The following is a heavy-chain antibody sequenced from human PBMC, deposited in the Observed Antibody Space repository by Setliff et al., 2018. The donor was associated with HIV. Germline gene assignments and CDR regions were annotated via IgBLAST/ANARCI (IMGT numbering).Heavy chain of an antibody. CDR1: GFSFSRHY. V-gene: IGHV1-46*01. Sequence: ASVKVSCKASGFSFSRHYMHWVRQAPGEGLEWMAMINPSDGIPSYAQKFQDRVVVTRDTSRSIVYMELSGLLSEDTAVYFCTRAFPPMIPAAFDIWGLGTLVTVSS. CDR3: TRAFPPMIPAAFDI. D-gene: IGHD3-16*01. CDR2: INPSDGIP. J-gene: IGHJ3*02.